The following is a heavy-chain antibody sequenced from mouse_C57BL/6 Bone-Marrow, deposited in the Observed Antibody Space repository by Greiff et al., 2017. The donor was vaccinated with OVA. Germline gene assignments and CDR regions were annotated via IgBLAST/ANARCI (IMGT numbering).Heavy chain of an antibody. J-gene: IGHJ4*01. D-gene: IGHD2-5*01. CDR3: ARDSNYVAAMDY. CDR2: IYPGDGDT. Sequence: QVQLKESGPELVKPGASVKISCKASGYAFSSSWMNWVKQRPGKGLEWIGRIYPGDGDTNYNGKFKGKATLTADKSSSTAYMQLSSLTSEDSAVYFCARDSNYVAAMDYWGQGTSVTVSS. CDR1: GYAFSSSW. V-gene: IGHV1-82*01.